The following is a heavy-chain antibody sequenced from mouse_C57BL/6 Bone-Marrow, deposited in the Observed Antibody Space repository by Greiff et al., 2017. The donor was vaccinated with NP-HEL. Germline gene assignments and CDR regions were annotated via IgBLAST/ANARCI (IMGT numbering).Heavy chain of an antibody. CDR1: GFTFSSYA. CDR2: ISDGGSYT. Sequence: EVMLVESGGGLVKPGGSLKLSCAASGFTFSSYAMSWVRQTPEKRLEWVATISDGGSYTYYPDNVKGRFTISRDNAKNHLYLQMSHLKSEDTAMYYCARDPYPGYAMDYWGQGTSVTVSS. CDR3: ARDPYPGYAMDY. V-gene: IGHV5-4*01. J-gene: IGHJ4*01.